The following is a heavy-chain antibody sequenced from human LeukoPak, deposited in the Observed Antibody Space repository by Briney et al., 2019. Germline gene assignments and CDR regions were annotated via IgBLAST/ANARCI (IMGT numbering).Heavy chain of an antibody. CDR2: IYPGDSDT. CDR3: ARQIGYCSGGSCYSGWFDP. Sequence: GESLKISCKGSGYSFTSYWIGWVRQMPGKGQEWMGIIYPGDSDTRYSPSFQGQVTISADKSISTAYLQWSSLKASDTAMYYCARQIGYCSGGSCYSGWFDPWGQGTLVTVSS. D-gene: IGHD2-15*01. V-gene: IGHV5-51*01. J-gene: IGHJ5*02. CDR1: GYSFTSYW.